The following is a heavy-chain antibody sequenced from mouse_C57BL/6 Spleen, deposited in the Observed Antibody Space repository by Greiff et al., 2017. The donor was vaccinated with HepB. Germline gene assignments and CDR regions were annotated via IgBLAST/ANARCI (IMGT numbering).Heavy chain of an antibody. CDR1: GYTFTDYE. Sequence: QVQLKESGAELVRPGASVTLSCTASGYTFTDYEMHWVKQTPVHGLEWIGAIDPETGGTAYNQKFKGKAILTADKSTSTAYMELRSLTAEDAAVYYGRRDGSSFSYSFDYWGQGTTLTVSS. V-gene: IGHV1-15*01. CDR3: RRDGSSFSYSFDY. J-gene: IGHJ2*01. CDR2: IDPETGGT. D-gene: IGHD1-1*01.